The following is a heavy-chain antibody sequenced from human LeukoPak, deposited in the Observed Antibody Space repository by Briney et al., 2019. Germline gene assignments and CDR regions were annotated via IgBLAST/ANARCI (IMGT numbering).Heavy chain of an antibody. J-gene: IGHJ5*02. D-gene: IGHD3-10*01. CDR3: ARVSVPYYYGSGTENWFDP. Sequence: GGSLRLSCAASGFTFSSYSMNWVRQAPGKGLEWVSSISSSSSYIYYADSVKGRFTISRDNAKNSLYLQMNSLRAEDTAVYYCARVSVPYYYGSGTENWFDPWGQGTLVTVSS. CDR1: GFTFSSYS. V-gene: IGHV3-21*01. CDR2: ISSSSSYI.